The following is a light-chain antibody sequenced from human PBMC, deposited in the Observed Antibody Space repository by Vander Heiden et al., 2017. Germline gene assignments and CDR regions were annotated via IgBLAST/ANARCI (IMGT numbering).Light chain of an antibody. Sequence: VQMPHSPSSLSASVGDRVTITCRASQGIRNDLGWYQQKPGKAPKVLIYGASTFDSGVPSRFSGSGSGTDFVLTISGLQPEDFATYFCLQDYSYPRTCGQGTKVEIK. J-gene: IGKJ1*01. V-gene: IGKV1-6*01. CDR2: GAS. CDR1: QGIRND. CDR3: LQDYSYPRT.